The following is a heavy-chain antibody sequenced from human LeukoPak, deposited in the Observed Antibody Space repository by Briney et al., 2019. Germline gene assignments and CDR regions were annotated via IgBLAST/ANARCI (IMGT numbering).Heavy chain of an antibody. CDR3: AKGPHAAYGSSWYDS. D-gene: IGHD5-24*01. CDR2: ISSNGGST. CDR1: GFTFSSYA. Sequence: GGSLRLSCAASGFTFSSYAMHWVRQAPGKGLEYVSAISSNGGSTYYANSVKGRFTISRDNSKNTLHLQMNSLRAEDTAVYYCAKGPHAAYGSSWYDSWGQGTLVTVSS. V-gene: IGHV3-64*01. J-gene: IGHJ5*02.